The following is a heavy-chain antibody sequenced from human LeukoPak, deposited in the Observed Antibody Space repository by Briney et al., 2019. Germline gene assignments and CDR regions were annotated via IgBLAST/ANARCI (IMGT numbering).Heavy chain of an antibody. Sequence: ASVKVSCKASGYTFTSYYMHWVRQAPGQGLEWMGIINPSGGSTSYAQKFQGRVTMTRDTSTSTVYMELSSLGSEDTAVYYCARDLRLYYGSGSFDYWGQGTLVTVSS. CDR2: INPSGGST. CDR1: GYTFTSYY. D-gene: IGHD3-10*01. V-gene: IGHV1-46*01. CDR3: ARDLRLYYGSGSFDY. J-gene: IGHJ4*02.